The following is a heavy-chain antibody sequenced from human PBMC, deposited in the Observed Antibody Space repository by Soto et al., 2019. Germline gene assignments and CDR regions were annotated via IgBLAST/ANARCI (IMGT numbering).Heavy chain of an antibody. D-gene: IGHD3-3*01. CDR1: GFTFSSYS. Sequence: PGGSLRLSCAASGFTFSSYSMNWVRQAPGKGLEWVSSISSSSSYIYYADSVKGRFTISRDNAKNSLYLQMNSLRAEDTAVYYCARDRGNYDFWSGFHFDPWGQGTLVTVSS. J-gene: IGHJ5*02. CDR3: ARDRGNYDFWSGFHFDP. V-gene: IGHV3-21*01. CDR2: ISSSSSYI.